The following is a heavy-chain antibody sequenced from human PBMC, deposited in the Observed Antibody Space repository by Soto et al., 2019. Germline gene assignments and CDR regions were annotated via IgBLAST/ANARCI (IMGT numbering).Heavy chain of an antibody. V-gene: IGHV3-53*01. Sequence: LRLSCAASGFTVSNNYMRWVRQAPGKGLEWVSLIYSGGNTHYADSVKGRFTISRDNSKNTLFLQMNSLRVEDTAVYYCARDPPGIAASGAGGWGQGTLVTVSS. CDR3: ARDPPGIAASGAGG. CDR1: GFTVSNNY. J-gene: IGHJ4*02. D-gene: IGHD6-13*01. CDR2: IYSGGNT.